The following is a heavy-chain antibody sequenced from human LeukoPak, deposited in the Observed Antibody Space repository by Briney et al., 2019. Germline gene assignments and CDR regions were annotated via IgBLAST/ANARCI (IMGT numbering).Heavy chain of an antibody. CDR2: IYHSGST. Sequence: SETLSLTCTVSGYSISINYYWVWIRQPPGKGLEWIGSIYHSGSTYYNPSLKSRVTISVDTSKNQFSLKLSSVTAADTAVYYCASITMIVAPGYFDYWGQGTLVTVSS. V-gene: IGHV4-38-2*02. CDR3: ASITMIVAPGYFDY. D-gene: IGHD3-22*01. J-gene: IGHJ4*02. CDR1: GYSISINYY.